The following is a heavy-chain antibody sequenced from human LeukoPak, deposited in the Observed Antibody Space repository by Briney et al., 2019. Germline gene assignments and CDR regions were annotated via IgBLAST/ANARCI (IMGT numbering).Heavy chain of an antibody. CDR1: GGSISSSNYY. CDR2: IYYSGST. V-gene: IGHV4-61*05. J-gene: IGHJ4*02. D-gene: IGHD2-21*02. CDR3: ARYVVVTAYFDY. Sequence: SETLSLTCTVSGGSISSSNYYWAWIRQPPGKGLEWIGYIYYSGSTNYNPSLKSRVTISVDTSKNQFSLKLSSVTAADTAVYYCARYVVVTAYFDYWGQGTLVTVSS.